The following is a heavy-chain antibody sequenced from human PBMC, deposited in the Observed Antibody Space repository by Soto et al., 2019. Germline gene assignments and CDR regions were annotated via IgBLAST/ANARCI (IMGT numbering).Heavy chain of an antibody. J-gene: IGHJ5*01. CDR1: GGSISSYY. CDR3: ARSIDS. Sequence: SETLSLTCTVSGGSISSYYWSWIRQTPGKGLEWIGYIYYSGDTNYNPSLKSRVIISVDTSKNQFSLKLSSVTAADTAVYYCARSIDSWGQGTLVTVSS. CDR2: IYYSGDT. V-gene: IGHV4-59*12.